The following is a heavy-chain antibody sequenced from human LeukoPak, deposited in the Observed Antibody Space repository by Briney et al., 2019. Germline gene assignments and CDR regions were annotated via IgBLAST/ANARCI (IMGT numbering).Heavy chain of an antibody. CDR2: INHSGST. CDR1: GGSFSGYY. V-gene: IGHV4-34*01. J-gene: IGHJ4*02. Sequence: SETLSLTCADYGGSFSGYYWSWIRQPPGKGLEWIGEINHSGSTNYNPSLKSRVTISVDTSKNQFSLKLSSVTAADTAVYYCARGRRAAAGPGDYWGQGTLVTVSS. CDR3: ARGRRAAAGPGDY. D-gene: IGHD6-13*01.